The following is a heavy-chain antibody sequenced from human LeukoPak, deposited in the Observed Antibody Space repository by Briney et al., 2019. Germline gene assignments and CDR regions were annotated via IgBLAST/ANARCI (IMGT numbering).Heavy chain of an antibody. J-gene: IGHJ4*02. V-gene: IGHV3-15*01. CDR1: GFTFSNAW. CDR2: IKSKTDGGTT. D-gene: IGHD1-26*01. CDR3: TTDYGSYYQGGYFDY. Sequence: GGSLRLSCAASGFTFSNAWMSWVRQAPGKGLEWVGRIKSKTDGGTTDYAAPVKGRFTISRDDSKNTLYLQMNSLKTEDTAVYYCTTDYGSYYQGGYFDYWGQGTLVTVSS.